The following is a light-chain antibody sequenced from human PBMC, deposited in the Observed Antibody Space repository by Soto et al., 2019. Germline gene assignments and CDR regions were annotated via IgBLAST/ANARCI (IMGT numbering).Light chain of an antibody. J-gene: IGLJ1*01. CDR3: KSYAGSNTYV. Sequence: QSALTRPPSASGSPGQSVTISCTGTSSDFSDYEFVSWYQHHPGKAPKLIIYEVVQRPSGVPDRFSGSKSGNTASLTVSGLQAADEADYYCKSYAGSNTYVFGTGTKVTVL. CDR2: EVV. V-gene: IGLV2-8*01. CDR1: SSDFSDYEF.